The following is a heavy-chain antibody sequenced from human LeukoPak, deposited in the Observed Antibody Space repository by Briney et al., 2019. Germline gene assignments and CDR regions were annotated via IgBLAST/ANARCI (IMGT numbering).Heavy chain of an antibody. CDR2: FDPEDGET. CDR1: GYTLTELS. CDR3: ATGYGGCSSTSCFLLFDY. V-gene: IGHV1-24*01. D-gene: IGHD2-2*01. Sequence: ASVKVSCKVSGYTLTELSMHWVRQAPGKGLEGMGGFDPEDGETIYAQKFQGRVTMTEDTSTDTACMELSNLRSEDTAVYYCATGYGGCSSTSCFLLFDYWGQGTLVTVSS. J-gene: IGHJ4*02.